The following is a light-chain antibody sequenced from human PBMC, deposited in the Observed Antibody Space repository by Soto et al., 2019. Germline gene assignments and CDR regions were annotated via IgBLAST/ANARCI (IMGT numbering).Light chain of an antibody. CDR3: QQSYSSPPT. J-gene: IGKJ1*01. CDR2: AAS. Sequence: DIQMTQSPSSLSASVEDRVIITCRASQSISNHLNWYQQKPGKAPKLLIFAASSLQSGVPSRFSGSRSGPDFTLTISSLQPEDFATYYCQQSYSSPPTFGKGPKVDIK. V-gene: IGKV1-39*01. CDR1: QSISNH.